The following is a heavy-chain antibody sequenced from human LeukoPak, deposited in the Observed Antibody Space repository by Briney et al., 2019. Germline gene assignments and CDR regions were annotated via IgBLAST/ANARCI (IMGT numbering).Heavy chain of an antibody. CDR1: GFTFSSYG. Sequence: GGSLRLSCAASGFTFSSYGMHWVRQAPGKGLEWVAVISYDGSNKYYADSVKGRFTISRDNSKNTLYLQMNSLGAEDTAVYYCAKDAIFGVVLRYYFDYWGQGTLVTVSS. D-gene: IGHD3-3*01. V-gene: IGHV3-30*18. J-gene: IGHJ4*02. CDR3: AKDAIFGVVLRYYFDY. CDR2: ISYDGSNK.